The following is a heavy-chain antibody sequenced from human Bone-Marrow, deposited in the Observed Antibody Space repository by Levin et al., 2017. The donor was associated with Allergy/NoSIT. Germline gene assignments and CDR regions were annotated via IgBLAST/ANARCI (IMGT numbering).Heavy chain of an antibody. CDR2: IYYSGST. V-gene: IGHV4-30-4*01. D-gene: IGHD3-3*01. Sequence: SETLSLTCTVSGGSFSSGHYYWNWIRQPPGKGLEWIGNIYYSGSTYYNPSLKSRVAVSLDTSKNQLSLKLTSATAADTAVYYCARDTAFYDFWSGYPNWNFDLWGRGTLVTVSS. CDR3: ARDTAFYDFWSGYPNWNFDL. J-gene: IGHJ2*01. CDR1: GGSFSSGHYY.